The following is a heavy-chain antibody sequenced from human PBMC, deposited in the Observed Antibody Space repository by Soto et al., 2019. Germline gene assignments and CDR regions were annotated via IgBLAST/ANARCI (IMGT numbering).Heavy chain of an antibody. Sequence: RLSCAASGFTFSDHYMTWIRQAPGKGPEWLSYISGGGDIISYADSVKGRFIISRDNAKRSLYLQINSLTVEDTAVYYCSRDPRLADYWGQGTLVTVHS. CDR2: ISGGGDII. D-gene: IGHD6-25*01. CDR3: SRDPRLADY. V-gene: IGHV3-11*01. J-gene: IGHJ4*02. CDR1: GFTFSDHY.